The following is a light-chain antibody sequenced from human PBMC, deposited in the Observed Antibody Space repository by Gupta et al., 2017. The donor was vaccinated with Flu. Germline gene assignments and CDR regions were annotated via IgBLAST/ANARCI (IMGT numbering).Light chain of an antibody. CDR3: QQDNNWPGT. J-gene: IGKJ2*01. CDR2: GAS. V-gene: IGKV3-15*01. Sequence: PATLSVSPEERATLSCRASQSVSSNLAWYQQKPGQAPRLLIYGASTRATGIPARFSGSGSGTEFTLTISSLQSEDFAVYYCQQDNNWPGTFGQGTKLEIK. CDR1: QSVSSN.